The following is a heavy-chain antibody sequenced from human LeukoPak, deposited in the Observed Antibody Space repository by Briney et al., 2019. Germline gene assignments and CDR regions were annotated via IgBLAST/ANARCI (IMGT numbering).Heavy chain of an antibody. CDR3: ARSPSDTIKYDY. V-gene: IGHV1-2*04. J-gene: IGHJ4*02. CDR2: INPNSGGT. CDR1: GYTFTGYY. Sequence: ASVTVSCTASGYTFTGYYMHWVRQAPGQGLEWMGWINPNSGGTNYAQKFQGWVTMTRDTSISTAYMELSRLRSDDTAVYYCARSPSDTIKYDYWGQGTLVTVSS.